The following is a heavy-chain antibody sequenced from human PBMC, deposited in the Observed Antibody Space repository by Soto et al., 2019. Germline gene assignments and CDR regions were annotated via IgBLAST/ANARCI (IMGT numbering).Heavy chain of an antibody. D-gene: IGHD2-15*01. J-gene: IGHJ4*02. CDR1: GDSISSYY. Sequence: QVQLQESGPGLVKPSETLSLTCAVSGDSISSYYCMWIRQPPGKGLESIGYLYYGRSANYTPSLKSRVTLSADKSTNQCSLTLSSMTAADTAVYYCALRSMAVVLEYWGQGTLVTVSS. V-gene: IGHV4-59*01. CDR3: ALRSMAVVLEY. CDR2: LYYGRSA.